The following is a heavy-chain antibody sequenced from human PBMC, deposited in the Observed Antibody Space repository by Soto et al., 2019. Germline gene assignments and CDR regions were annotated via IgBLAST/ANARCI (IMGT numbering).Heavy chain of an antibody. CDR2: VDYTGSYT. CDR3: AKRSDGFSECDY. Sequence: EVQLLESGGGLVQPGGSLRLSCAASGFTFSGFAMNWVRQPPGKGLEWVSSVDYTGSYTFYAASGKGRFTISRDNSKNMVYLELNSLRAEDTAVYYCAKRSDGFSECDYWGQGTLVIVSS. CDR1: GFTFSGFA. J-gene: IGHJ4*02. D-gene: IGHD5-12*01. V-gene: IGHV3-23*01.